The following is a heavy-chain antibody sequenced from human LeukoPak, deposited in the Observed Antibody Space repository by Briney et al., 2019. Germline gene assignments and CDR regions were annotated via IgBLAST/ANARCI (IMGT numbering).Heavy chain of an antibody. J-gene: IGHJ5*02. V-gene: IGHV1-46*01. CDR2: INPRGGST. D-gene: IGHD2-15*01. CDR3: ARGGYCSGGSCYDYRSDWFDP. CDR1: GYTFTSYY. Sequence: GASVKVSCKASGYTFTSYYMHWVRQAPGQGLEWMGIINPRGGSTSYAQKFQGRVTMTRDTSTSTVYMELSSLRSEDTAVYYCARGGYCSGGSCYDYRSDWFDPWGQGTLVTVSS.